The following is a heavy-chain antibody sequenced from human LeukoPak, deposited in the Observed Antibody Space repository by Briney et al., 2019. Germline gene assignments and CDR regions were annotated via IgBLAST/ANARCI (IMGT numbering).Heavy chain of an antibody. CDR3: ARDLGYNLLGFYYYGMDV. CDR2: ISYEGSNK. J-gene: IGHJ6*02. Sequence: GGSLRLSCAASGFTLSSYAVHWVRRAPGKGVEGVAIISYEGSNKYYADSVKGRFTISRDNSKNTLYLQMNSLRAEDTAVYYCARDLGYNLLGFYYYGMDVWGQGTTVTVSS. CDR1: GFTLSSYA. V-gene: IGHV3-30-3*01. D-gene: IGHD5-24*01.